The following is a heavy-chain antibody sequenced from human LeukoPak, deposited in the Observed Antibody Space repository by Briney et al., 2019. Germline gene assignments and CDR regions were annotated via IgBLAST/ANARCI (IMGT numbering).Heavy chain of an antibody. CDR3: ARDGVFRFEVGDVYYYYMDV. D-gene: IGHD2-21*02. V-gene: IGHV1-2*02. CDR2: INPNSGDT. J-gene: IGHJ6*03. CDR1: GYTFTGYY. Sequence: ASVKVSCKASGYTFTGYYMHWVRQAPGQGLEWMGWINPNSGDTKYAQKFQGRVTMTRDTSNNTVYMDLTRLIFDDTTMYYCARDGVFRFEVGDVYYYYMDVWGKGTTVIISS.